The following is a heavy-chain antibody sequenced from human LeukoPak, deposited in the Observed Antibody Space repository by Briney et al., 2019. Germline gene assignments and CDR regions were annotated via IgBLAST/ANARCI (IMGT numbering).Heavy chain of an antibody. Sequence: SETLSLTCAVYGGSFSGYYWSWIRQPPGKGLEWIGEINHSGSTNYNPSLRSRVTISVDTSKNQFSLKLSSVTAADTAVYYCARRPGHSSGWRYFDYWGQGTLVTVSS. CDR2: INHSGST. V-gene: IGHV4-34*01. CDR3: ARRPGHSSGWRYFDY. D-gene: IGHD6-19*01. CDR1: GGSFSGYY. J-gene: IGHJ4*02.